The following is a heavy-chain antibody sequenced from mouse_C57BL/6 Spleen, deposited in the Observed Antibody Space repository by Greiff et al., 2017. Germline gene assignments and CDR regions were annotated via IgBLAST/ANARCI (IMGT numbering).Heavy chain of an antibody. V-gene: IGHV1-81*01. Sequence: VQLQQSGAELARPGASVKLSCKASDYTFTSHGISWVKQRTGQGLEWIGEIYPRSGNTYYNEKFKGKATLTADKSSSTAYMELRSLTSEDSAVYFCARDSSGPYYFDYWGQGTTLTVSS. CDR3: ARDSSGPYYFDY. D-gene: IGHD3-2*02. CDR1: DYTFTSHG. CDR2: IYPRSGNT. J-gene: IGHJ2*01.